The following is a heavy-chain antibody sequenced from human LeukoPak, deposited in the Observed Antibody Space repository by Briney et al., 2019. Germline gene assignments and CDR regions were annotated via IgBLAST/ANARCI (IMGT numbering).Heavy chain of an antibody. D-gene: IGHD6-19*01. CDR1: GFTFSSYN. Sequence: GGSLRLSCAASGFTFSSYNMNWVRQAPGKGLEWVSSISSSSSYIYCADSVKGRFTISRDNAKNSLYLQMNSLRAEDTAVYYCARSYSSGWYPGYWGQGTPATVSS. CDR2: ISSSSSYI. V-gene: IGHV3-21*01. CDR3: ARSYSSGWYPGY. J-gene: IGHJ4*02.